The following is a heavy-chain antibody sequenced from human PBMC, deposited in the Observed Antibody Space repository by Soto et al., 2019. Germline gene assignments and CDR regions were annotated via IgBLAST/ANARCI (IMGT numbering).Heavy chain of an antibody. CDR1: GFTFSSYS. V-gene: IGHV3-48*04. CDR3: ARVRYYDSGSSINWFDP. CDR2: ISSSSNTI. D-gene: IGHD3-10*01. J-gene: IGHJ5*02. Sequence: GGSLRLSCAASGFTFSSYSMNWVRQAPGKGLEWVSYISSSSNTIYADSVKGRFTISRDNAKNSLYLQMNSLRAEDTAVYYCARVRYYDSGSSINWFDPWGQGTLVTVSS.